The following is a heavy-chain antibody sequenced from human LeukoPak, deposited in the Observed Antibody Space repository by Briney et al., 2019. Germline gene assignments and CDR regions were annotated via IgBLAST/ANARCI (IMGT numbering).Heavy chain of an antibody. V-gene: IGHV3-30*03. Sequence: GRSLRLSCAASGFTFSSYGMHWVRQAPGKGLEWVAVISYDGSNKYYADSVKGRFTISRENAKNSLYLQMNSLRAGDTAVYYCARRVEDWFDPWGQGTLVTVSS. CDR2: ISYDGSNK. J-gene: IGHJ5*02. CDR3: ARRVEDWFDP. CDR1: GFTFSSYG.